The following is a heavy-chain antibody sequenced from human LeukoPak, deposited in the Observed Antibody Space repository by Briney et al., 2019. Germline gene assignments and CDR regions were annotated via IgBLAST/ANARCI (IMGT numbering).Heavy chain of an antibody. CDR2: IYTSGST. D-gene: IGHD3-10*01. J-gene: IGHJ5*02. Sequence: PSETLSLTCTVSGGSISSGSYYWSWLRQPAGKGLEWIGRIYTSGSTNYNPSLKSRVTISVDTSKNQFSLKLSSVTAADTAVYYCARDERYYYGSGSYRGPNWFDPWGQGTLVTVSS. CDR3: ARDERYYYGSGSYRGPNWFDP. V-gene: IGHV4-61*02. CDR1: GGSISSGSYY.